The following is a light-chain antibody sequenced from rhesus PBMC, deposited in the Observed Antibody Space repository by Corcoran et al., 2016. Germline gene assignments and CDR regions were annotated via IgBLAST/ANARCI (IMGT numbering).Light chain of an antibody. CDR2: RAS. CDR1: PGIVNW. Sequence: DIQMTQSPSSLSASAGDRVTITWRGRPGIVNWLAWYQQKPGKAPRLLIYRASRLETGVASRFSGSGSGTDFTLTISSLQPRDIGTYYCQQYDSSAWTFDQGTKV. CDR3: QQYDSSAWT. J-gene: IGKJ1*01. V-gene: IGKV1-69*01.